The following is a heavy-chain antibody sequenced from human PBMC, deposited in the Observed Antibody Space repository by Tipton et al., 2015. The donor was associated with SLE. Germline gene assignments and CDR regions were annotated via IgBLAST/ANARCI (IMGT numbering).Heavy chain of an antibody. CDR1: GGSFSGYY. D-gene: IGHD6-19*01. CDR3: ATGVEGQWLVPFAY. J-gene: IGHJ4*02. V-gene: IGHV4-34*01. CDR2: INHSGST. Sequence: LRLSCAVYGGSFSGYYWSWIRQPPGKGLEWIGEINHSGSTNYNPSPKSRVTISVDTSKNQFSLKLSSVTAADTAVYYCATGVEGQWLVPFAYWGQGTLVTVSS.